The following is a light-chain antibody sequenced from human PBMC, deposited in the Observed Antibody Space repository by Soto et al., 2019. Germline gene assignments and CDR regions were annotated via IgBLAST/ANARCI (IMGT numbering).Light chain of an antibody. V-gene: IGKV2-28*01. CDR1: QSLLHSSGYNY. J-gene: IGKJ1*01. CDR3: MQALQTPRT. Sequence: DIVMTQSPLSLPVTPGEPASISCRSSQSLLHSSGYNYLVWYLQKPGQSPQVLIYLGSNRASGVPDRFSGSGSGTDFTLKISRVEAEDVGVYYCMQALQTPRTFGQGTKVEIK. CDR2: LGS.